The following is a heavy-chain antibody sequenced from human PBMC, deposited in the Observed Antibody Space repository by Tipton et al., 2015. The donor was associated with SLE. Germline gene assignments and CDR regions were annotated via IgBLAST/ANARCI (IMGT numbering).Heavy chain of an antibody. CDR2: INPNSGDT. J-gene: IGHJ3*02. Sequence: QSGAEVKKPGASVKASCKASGYSFTGYYLHWVRQAPGQGLEWVGWINPNSGDTRYAQKFQGRVTMTRDTSISTVYMELSSLRSEDTAVYYCARGGYFDAFDIWGQGAMVSVSS. CDR3: ARGGYFDAFDI. D-gene: IGHD5-18*01. V-gene: IGHV1-2*02. CDR1: GYSFTGYY.